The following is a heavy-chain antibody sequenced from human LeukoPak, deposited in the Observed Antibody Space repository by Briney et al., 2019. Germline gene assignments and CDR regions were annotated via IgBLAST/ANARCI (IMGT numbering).Heavy chain of an antibody. D-gene: IGHD2-2*01. CDR1: GGTFSSYA. V-gene: IGHV1-18*01. Sequence: AASVKVSCKASGGTFSSYAISWVRQAPGQGLEWMGWISAYNGNTNYAQKLQGRVTMTTDTSTSTAYMELRSLRSDDTAVYYCARESNVVVPAAHATHYYYYMDVWGKGTTVTVSS. J-gene: IGHJ6*03. CDR3: ARESNVVVPAAHATHYYYYMDV. CDR2: ISAYNGNT.